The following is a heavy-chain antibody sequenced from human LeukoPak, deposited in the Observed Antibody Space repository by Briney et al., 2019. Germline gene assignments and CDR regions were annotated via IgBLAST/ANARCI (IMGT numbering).Heavy chain of an antibody. J-gene: IGHJ4*02. CDR3: ARGYGSGAVAATGGY. CDR1: GGTFSSYA. V-gene: IGHV1-69*13. Sequence: SVKVSCKASGGTFSSYAISWVRQAPGQGLEWMGGIIPIFGTANYAQKFQGRVTITADESTSTAYMELSSLRCEDTGVYYCARGYGSGAVAATGGYWGQGTLVTVSS. D-gene: IGHD6-19*01. CDR2: IIPIFGTA.